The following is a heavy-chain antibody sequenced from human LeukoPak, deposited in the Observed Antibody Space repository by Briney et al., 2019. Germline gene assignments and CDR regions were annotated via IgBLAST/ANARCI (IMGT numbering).Heavy chain of an antibody. V-gene: IGHV3-7*01. J-gene: IGHJ4*02. Sequence: GGSLRLSCAASGFTFSSYWMNWVRQAPGKGLEWVANIKQDGSEKYYVDSVEGRFTISRDNAKNSLYLQMNSLRAEDTAVYYCARDGAPDAHCSSSSCAIRWGQGTLVTVSS. D-gene: IGHD2-2*01. CDR3: ARDGAPDAHCSSSSCAIR. CDR1: GFTFSSYW. CDR2: IKQDGSEK.